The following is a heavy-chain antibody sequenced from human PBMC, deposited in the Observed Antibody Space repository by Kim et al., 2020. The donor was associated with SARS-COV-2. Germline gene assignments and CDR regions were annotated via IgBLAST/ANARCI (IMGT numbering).Heavy chain of an antibody. Sequence: GGSLRLSCAASGFTFSSYELTWVRQAPGKGLEWVSYISRTGSTIYSADSVKGRFTISRDNAKNSLYLQMNNLRAGDTAVYYCARDGNTAYEDYYFDYWGQGTLVTVSS. J-gene: IGHJ4*02. V-gene: IGHV3-48*03. CDR1: GFTFSSYE. D-gene: IGHD5-12*01. CDR2: ISRTGSTI. CDR3: ARDGNTAYEDYYFDY.